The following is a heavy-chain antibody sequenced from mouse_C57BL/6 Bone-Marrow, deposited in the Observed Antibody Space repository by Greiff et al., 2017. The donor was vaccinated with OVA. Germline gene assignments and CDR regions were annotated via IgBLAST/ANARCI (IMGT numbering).Heavy chain of an antibody. V-gene: IGHV1-15*01. CDR3: TRKPFYYDYDEYFDV. D-gene: IGHD2-4*01. Sequence: QVQLQQSGAELVRPGASVTLSCKASGYTFTDYEMHWVKQTPVHGLEWIGAIDPETGGTAYNQKCKGKAILTADKSSSTAYMELRSLTSEDSAVYYCTRKPFYYDYDEYFDVWGTGTTVTVSS. CDR1: GYTFTDYE. CDR2: IDPETGGT. J-gene: IGHJ1*03.